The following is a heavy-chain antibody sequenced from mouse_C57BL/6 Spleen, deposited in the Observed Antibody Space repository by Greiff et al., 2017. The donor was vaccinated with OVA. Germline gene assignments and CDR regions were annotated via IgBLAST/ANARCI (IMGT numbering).Heavy chain of an antibody. CDR2: IHPNSGST. V-gene: IGHV1-64*01. J-gene: IGHJ3*01. D-gene: IGHD2-4*01. CDR3: ARGDDYVLFAY. CDR1: GYTFTSYW. Sequence: QVQLQQSGAELVKPGASVKLSCKASGYTFTSYWMHWVKQRPGQGLEWIGMIHPNSGSTNYNEKFKSKATLTVDKSSSTAYMQLSSLTSEDSAVYCCARGDDYVLFAYWGQGTLVTVSA.